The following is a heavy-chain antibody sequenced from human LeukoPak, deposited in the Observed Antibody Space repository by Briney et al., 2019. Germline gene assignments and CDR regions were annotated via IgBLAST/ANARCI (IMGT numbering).Heavy chain of an antibody. CDR1: GESLNSYY. CDR3: ARGAWATRLGS. J-gene: IGHJ4*02. D-gene: IGHD2-15*01. CDR2: IYESGST. Sequence: ETLSLTCAVYGESLNSYYWSWFRQPPGKGLEWIGEIYESGSTEYNPSLKSRVTISMVPSKQQFSLSLTSVTAADTAVYYCARGAWATRLGSWGLGTPVIVSS. V-gene: IGHV4-34*01.